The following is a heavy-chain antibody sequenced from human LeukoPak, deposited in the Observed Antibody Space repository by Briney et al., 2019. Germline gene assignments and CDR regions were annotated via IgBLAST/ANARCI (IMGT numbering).Heavy chain of an antibody. CDR3: AGPRERYYFAF. D-gene: IGHD1-1*01. CDR1: GDTVSGNSGA. CDR2: TYYMSKWFH. J-gene: IGHJ4*02. Sequence: SQTLSLTCAISGDTVSGNSGAWIWIRQSPSRGLEWLGRTYYMSKWFHEYAVSVKGRIIISPDTANNQFSLHLSSVTADDTGVYSCAGPRERYYFAFGGQETLVPFSS. V-gene: IGHV6-1*01.